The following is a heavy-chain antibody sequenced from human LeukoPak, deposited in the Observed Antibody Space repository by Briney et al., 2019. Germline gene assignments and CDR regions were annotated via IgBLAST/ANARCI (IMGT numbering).Heavy chain of an antibody. Sequence: HTGKSLRLSCVGSGFIFSSNGIHWVRQAPGEGLEWVAFIWGDASNKDYADSVKGRFTISRDNSKNTVYLQMSSLRVEDTAVYYCARDGQEVAPYGYDYWGQGTLVTVSS. CDR2: IWGDASNK. CDR1: GFIFSSNG. V-gene: IGHV3-33*01. D-gene: IGHD4-17*01. J-gene: IGHJ4*02. CDR3: ARDGQEVAPYGYDY.